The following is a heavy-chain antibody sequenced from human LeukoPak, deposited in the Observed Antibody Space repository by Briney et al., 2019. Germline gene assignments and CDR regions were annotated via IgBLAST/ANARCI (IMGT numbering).Heavy chain of an antibody. J-gene: IGHJ4*02. V-gene: IGHV3-23*01. CDR3: AKDRGFLEWLPY. D-gene: IGHD3-3*01. Sequence: GGSLRLSCAASGFTFSSYAMSWVRQAPGKGLEWVSAISGGGGSTYYADSVKGRFTISRDNSKNTLYQQMNSLRAEDTAVYYCAKDRGFLEWLPYWGQGTLVTVSS. CDR2: ISGGGGST. CDR1: GFTFSSYA.